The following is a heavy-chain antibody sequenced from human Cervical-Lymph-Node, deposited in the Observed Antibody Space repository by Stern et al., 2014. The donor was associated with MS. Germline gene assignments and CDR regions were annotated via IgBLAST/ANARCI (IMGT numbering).Heavy chain of an antibody. J-gene: IGHJ3*02. CDR2: VYYSGST. V-gene: IGHV4-59*08. CDR3: ARHGIEVVPVASFAFDI. D-gene: IGHD2-2*01. CDR1: GGSISSYY. Sequence: QVQLQESGPGLVKPSETLSLTCTVSGGSISSYYWSWIRQPPGKGLEWIGYVYYSGSTNYNPSLKSRVTMLLVTFENQFFLKRNSVTAADTAVYYCARHGIEVVPVASFAFDIWGKGTVVTVSS.